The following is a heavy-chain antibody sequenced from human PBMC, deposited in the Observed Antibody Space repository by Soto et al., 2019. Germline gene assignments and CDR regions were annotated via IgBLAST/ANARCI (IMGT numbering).Heavy chain of an antibody. CDR3: SRTSTSGTRFDF. CDR2: IYYSGST. V-gene: IGHV4-31*03. D-gene: IGHD1-1*01. Sequence: SETLSLTCTVSGASISSGDYYWSWIRQHPGKGLEWIGYIYYSGSTYYNPSLKSRLTISVDTSKNQFSLKLNSVTAADTALYYVSRTSTSGTRFDFWGQGSLVTVSS. J-gene: IGHJ4*02. CDR1: GASISSGDYY.